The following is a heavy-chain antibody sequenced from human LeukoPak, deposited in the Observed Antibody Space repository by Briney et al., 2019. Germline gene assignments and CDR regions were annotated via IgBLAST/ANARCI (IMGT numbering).Heavy chain of an antibody. CDR3: AKALTILGWFDP. J-gene: IGHJ5*02. D-gene: IGHD3-9*01. Sequence: GGSLRLSCAASGFTVSSNYMSWVRQAPGKGLEWVSVIYSGGSTYYADSVKGRFTISRDNSKNTLYLQMNSLRAEDTAVYYCAKALTILGWFDPWGQGTLVTVSS. V-gene: IGHV3-66*01. CDR1: GFTVSSNY. CDR2: IYSGGST.